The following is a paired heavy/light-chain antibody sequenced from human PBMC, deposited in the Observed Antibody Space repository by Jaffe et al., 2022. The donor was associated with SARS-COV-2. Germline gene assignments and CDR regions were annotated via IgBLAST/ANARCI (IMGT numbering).Light chain of an antibody. J-gene: IGKJ2*01. CDR3: MQALQTPHYT. CDR2: LGS. V-gene: IGKV2-28*01. CDR1: QSLLHSNGYNY. Sequence: IVVTQSPLSLPVTPGEPASISCRSSQSLLHSNGYNYLDWYLQKPGQSPQLLIYLGSNRASGVPDRFSGSGSGTDFTLKISRVEAEDVGVYYCMQALQTPHYTFGQGTKLEIK.
Heavy chain of an antibody. J-gene: IGHJ6*02. CDR3: ARHRFCFASGCWPAPPPRMDV. CDR2: IYPDDSDT. CDR1: GYSFTDYW. Sequence: EVQLVQSGAEVKKPGESLKISCKGSGYSFTDYWIGWVRQLPGKGLEWMGIIYPDDSDTRYNPSFQGQVTISADKSISTAYLQWSSLKASDTGMYYCARHRFCFASGCWPAPPPRMDVWGRGTTVTVSS. V-gene: IGHV5-51*01. D-gene: IGHD3-3*01.